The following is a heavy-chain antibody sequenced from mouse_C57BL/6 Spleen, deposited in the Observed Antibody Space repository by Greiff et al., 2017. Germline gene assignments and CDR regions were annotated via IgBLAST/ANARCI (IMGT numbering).Heavy chain of an antibody. CDR1: GYTFTSYT. V-gene: IGHV1-4*01. CDR3: ARPITTVVAKAMDY. CDR2: INPSSGYT. Sequence: VQLQQSGAELARPGASVTMSCKASGYTFTSYTMHWVKQRPGQGLEWIGYINPSSGYTKYNQKFKDKATLTADKSSSTAYMQLLSLTSEDSAVYYCARPITTVVAKAMDYWGQGTSLTVSS. D-gene: IGHD1-1*01. J-gene: IGHJ4*01.